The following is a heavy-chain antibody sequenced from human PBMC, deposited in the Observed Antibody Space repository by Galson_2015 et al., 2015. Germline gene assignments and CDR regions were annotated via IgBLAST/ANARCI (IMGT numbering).Heavy chain of an antibody. D-gene: IGHD3-22*01. Sequence: LRLSCAASGFTFSRYWMSWVRQAPGKGLEWVANIKQDGSEKYYVDSVKGRFTISRDNAKNSLYLQMNSLRAEDTAVYYCANSPPSVVVITQKDYWGQGTLVTVSS. CDR2: IKQDGSEK. J-gene: IGHJ4*02. V-gene: IGHV3-7*03. CDR3: ANSPPSVVVITQKDY. CDR1: GFTFSRYW.